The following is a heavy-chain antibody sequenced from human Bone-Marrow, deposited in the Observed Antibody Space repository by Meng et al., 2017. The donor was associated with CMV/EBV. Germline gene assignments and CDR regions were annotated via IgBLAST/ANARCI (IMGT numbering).Heavy chain of an antibody. D-gene: IGHD6-13*01. J-gene: IGHJ5*02. CDR1: GFTFSSYS. CDR3: AKTAAGTSWFDP. Sequence: GGSLRLSCAASGFTFSSYSMNWVRQAPGKGLEWVSSISSSSSYIYYADSVKGRFTISRDNAKNSLYLQMNSLRAEDTAVYYCAKTAAGTSWFDPWGQGNLVTVSS. V-gene: IGHV3-21*01. CDR2: ISSSSSYI.